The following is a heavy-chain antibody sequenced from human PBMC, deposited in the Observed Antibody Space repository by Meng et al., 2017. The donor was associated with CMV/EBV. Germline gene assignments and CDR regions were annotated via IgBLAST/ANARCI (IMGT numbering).Heavy chain of an antibody. CDR1: GFHFSSYG. J-gene: IGHJ6*02. V-gene: IGHV3-30*02. CDR2: IRYDGSNK. CDR3: ASFWSAYYYGMDV. D-gene: IGHD3-3*01. Sequence: GESLKISCSASGFHFSSYGMHWVRQAPGKGLEWVAFIRYDGSNKYYADSVKGRFTISRDNSKNTLYLQMNSLRAEDTAVYYCASFWSAYYYGMDVWGQGTTVTVSS.